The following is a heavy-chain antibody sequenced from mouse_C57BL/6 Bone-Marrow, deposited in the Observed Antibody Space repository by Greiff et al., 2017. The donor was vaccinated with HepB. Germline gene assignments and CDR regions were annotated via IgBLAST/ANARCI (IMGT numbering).Heavy chain of an antibody. V-gene: IGHV5-6*01. CDR2: ISSGGSYT. CDR3: ARHLYYYGSSSFAY. J-gene: IGHJ3*01. D-gene: IGHD1-1*01. Sequence: EVKLVESGGDLVKPGGSLKLSCAASGFTFSSYGMSWVRQTPDKRLEWVATISSGGSYTYYPDSVKGRFTISRDNAKNTLYLQMSSLKSEDTAMYYCARHLYYYGSSSFAYWGQGTLVTVSA. CDR1: GFTFSSYG.